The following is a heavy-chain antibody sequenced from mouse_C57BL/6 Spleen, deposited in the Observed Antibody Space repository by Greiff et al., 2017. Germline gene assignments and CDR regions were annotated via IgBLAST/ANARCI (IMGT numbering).Heavy chain of an antibody. V-gene: IGHV1-76*01. CDR3: ARGYDYDRYAMDY. CDR2: IYPGSGNT. J-gene: IGHJ4*01. D-gene: IGHD2-4*01. CDR1: GYTFTDYY. Sequence: QVQLQQSGAELVRPGASVKLSCKASGYTFTDYYIKWVKQRPGQGLEWIARIYPGSGNTYYNEKFKGKATLTAETSSSTAYMQLSSLTSEDSAVXFCARGYDYDRYAMDYWGQGTSVTVSS.